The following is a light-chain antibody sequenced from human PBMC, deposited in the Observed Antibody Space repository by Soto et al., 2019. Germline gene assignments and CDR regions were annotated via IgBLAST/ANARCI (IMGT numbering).Light chain of an antibody. J-gene: IGKJ1*01. CDR3: QQADSFPWT. V-gene: IGKV1-12*01. CDR1: HDISDY. CDR2: SAS. Sequence: DIQMTQSPSSLSASVGDRVTITCQANHDISDYLNWYQQKPGKAPNLLIFSASALHRGVPPRFSGSGSGTAFTLTVSSLQPEDFAIYYCQQADSFPWTFGQGTRVEIK.